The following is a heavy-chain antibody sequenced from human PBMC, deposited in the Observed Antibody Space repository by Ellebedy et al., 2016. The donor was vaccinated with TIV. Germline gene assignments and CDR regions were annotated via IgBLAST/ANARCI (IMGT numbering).Heavy chain of an antibody. CDR1: GGSFSGYY. CDR3: VSRRDYFHSSGPDDF. Sequence: MPSETLSLTCDVYGGSFSGYYWSWIRQPPGKGLEWSGEINHSGSTNYNPSLKSRVTISVDTSKDQFSLKLSSVTAADTATYYCVSRRDYFHSSGPDDFWGQGTLVTVSS. J-gene: IGHJ4*02. V-gene: IGHV4-34*01. CDR2: INHSGST. D-gene: IGHD3-22*01.